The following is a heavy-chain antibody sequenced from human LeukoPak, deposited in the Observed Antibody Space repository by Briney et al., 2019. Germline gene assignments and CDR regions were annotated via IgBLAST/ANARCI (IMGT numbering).Heavy chain of an antibody. CDR1: GGSISSYY. V-gene: IGHV4-59*01. D-gene: IGHD3-16*01. Sequence: SETLSLTCTVSGGSISSYYWSWIRQPPGKGLEWIGYVYYSGSTNYNPSLKSRVTISVDTSKNQFSLKLNSVTAADTAVYYCARDREGGDYWGQGTLVTVSS. CDR3: ARDREGGDY. J-gene: IGHJ4*02. CDR2: VYYSGST.